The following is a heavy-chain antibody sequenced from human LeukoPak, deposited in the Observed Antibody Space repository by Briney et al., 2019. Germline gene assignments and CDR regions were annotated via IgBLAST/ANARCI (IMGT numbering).Heavy chain of an antibody. D-gene: IGHD3-16*01. CDR2: IIGSGDTT. CDR1: GFTFSGYA. Sequence: GGSLRLSCAASGFTFSGYAMSWVRQAPGKRLECVSAIIGSGDTTYYAASVKGRLTISRDNYKNTLYLQMNSLSAEDAAVYYCAKVSGGDMITYGGLDYWGQGTLVTVSS. V-gene: IGHV3-23*01. CDR3: AKVSGGDMITYGGLDY. J-gene: IGHJ4*02.